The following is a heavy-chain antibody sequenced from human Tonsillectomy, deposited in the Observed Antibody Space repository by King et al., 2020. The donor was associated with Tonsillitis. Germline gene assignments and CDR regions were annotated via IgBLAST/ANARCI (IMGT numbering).Heavy chain of an antibody. J-gene: IGHJ4*02. V-gene: IGHV3-23*04. Sequence: VQLVESGGGLVQPGGSLRLSCAASGFTFSSYAMSWVRQAPGKGLEWVSAISGRGGSTFYADSVSGRFTISRDNSNNTLYLQKNSLRADDTAIYYCATTYYYDSSGYYYRAGFDYWGQGTLVTVSS. CDR1: GFTFSSYA. D-gene: IGHD3-22*01. CDR3: ATTYYYDSSGYYYRAGFDY. CDR2: ISGRGGST.